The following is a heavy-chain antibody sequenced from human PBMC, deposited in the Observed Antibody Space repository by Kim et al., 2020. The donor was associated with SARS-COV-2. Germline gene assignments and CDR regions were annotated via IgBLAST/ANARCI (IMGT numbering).Heavy chain of an antibody. CDR2: IYPGDSDT. V-gene: IGHV5-51*01. CDR1: GYSFTSYW. D-gene: IGHD6-13*01. CDR3: ARHYTPAAGVLDAFDI. J-gene: IGHJ3*02. Sequence: GESLKISCKGSGYSFTSYWIGWVRQMPGKGLEWMGIIYPGDSDTRYSPSFQGQVTISADKSISTAYLQWSSLKASDTAMYYCARHYTPAAGVLDAFDIWGQGTMVTVSS.